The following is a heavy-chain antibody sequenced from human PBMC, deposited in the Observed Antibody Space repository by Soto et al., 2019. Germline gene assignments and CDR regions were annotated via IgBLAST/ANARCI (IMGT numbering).Heavy chain of an antibody. CDR2: IYYSGNT. V-gene: IGHV4-61*08. J-gene: IGHJ5*02. Sequence: SETMSLTCTVSGGSVSSGEYYWSWIRQPPEKGLEWIGYIYYSGNTNYNPSLKSRVIISVDTSKNLFSLKLTSVTAADTAVYYCARIPVDTSMIYWLDPWGQGTLVTVSS. CDR1: GGSVSSGEYY. D-gene: IGHD5-18*01. CDR3: ARIPVDTSMIYWLDP.